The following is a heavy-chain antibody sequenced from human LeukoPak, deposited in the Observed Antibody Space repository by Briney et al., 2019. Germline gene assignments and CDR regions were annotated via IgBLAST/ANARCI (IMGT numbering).Heavy chain of an antibody. CDR3: AKGWGSGWYLVDSGRVPDDAFDI. D-gene: IGHD6-19*01. CDR2: FYSGGST. CDR1: GFTVSSNY. J-gene: IGHJ3*02. V-gene: IGHV3-66*01. Sequence: TGGSLRLSCAASGFTVSSNYMSWVRQAPGKGLVWVSVFYSGGSTYYADSVKGRFIISRDNSKNTLYLQMNSLRAEDTAVYYCAKGWGSGWYLVDSGRVPDDAFDIWGQGTMVTVSS.